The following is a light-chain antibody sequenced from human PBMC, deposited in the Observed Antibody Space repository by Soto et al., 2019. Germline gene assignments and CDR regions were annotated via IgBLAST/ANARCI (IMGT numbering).Light chain of an antibody. CDR2: QAS. Sequence: DIQMTQSPSTLSASVGDRVAISCRASQSVSGWLAWYQQKPGKVPKLLIYQASTLEDGVPSRFSGSGSGTEFTLTISSLPPDDSATYYCQHYNDYSYTFGPGTNLEIK. J-gene: IGKJ2*01. V-gene: IGKV1-5*03. CDR3: QHYNDYSYT. CDR1: QSVSGW.